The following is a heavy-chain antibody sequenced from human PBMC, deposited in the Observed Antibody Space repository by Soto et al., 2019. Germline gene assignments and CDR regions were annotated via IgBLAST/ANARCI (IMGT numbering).Heavy chain of an antibody. J-gene: IGHJ5*02. CDR1: GGSISSGDYY. D-gene: IGHD3-3*01. V-gene: IGHV4-30-4*01. CDR3: ARAGDYDFWSGLENWFDP. Sequence: SETLSLTCTVSGGSISSGDYYWSWIRQPPGKGLEWIGYIYYSGSTYYNPSLKSRVTISVDTSKNQFSLKLSSVTAADTAVYYCARAGDYDFWSGLENWFDPWGQGTLVTVSS. CDR2: IYYSGST.